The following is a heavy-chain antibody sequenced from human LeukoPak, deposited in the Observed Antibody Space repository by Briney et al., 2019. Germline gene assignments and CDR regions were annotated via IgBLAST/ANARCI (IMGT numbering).Heavy chain of an antibody. D-gene: IGHD1-1*01. V-gene: IGHV3-7*01. CDR3: AKGGQNWNYYMDV. CDR2: IKQDGGEK. J-gene: IGHJ6*03. CDR1: GFTFSRYW. Sequence: GGSLRLSCAASGFTFSRYWMSWVRQAPGKGLEWVANIKQDGGEKYYADSVKGRFTISRDNSKNTLYLQMNSLRAEDTAVYYCAKGGQNWNYYMDVWGKGTTVTVSS.